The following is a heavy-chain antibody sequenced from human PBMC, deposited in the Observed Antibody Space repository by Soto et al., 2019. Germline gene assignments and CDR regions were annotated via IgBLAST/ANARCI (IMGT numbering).Heavy chain of an antibody. CDR3: AKWELRWGGAFDI. J-gene: IGHJ3*02. Sequence: EVQLVESGGGLVKPGGSLRLSCAASGFTFSSYSMNWVRQAPGKGLEWVSSISSSSSYIYYADSVKGRFTISRDNAKNPLYLQMNSLRAEDTAVYYCAKWELRWGGAFDIWGQGTMVTVSS. CDR2: ISSSSSYI. D-gene: IGHD1-26*01. CDR1: GFTFSSYS. V-gene: IGHV3-21*01.